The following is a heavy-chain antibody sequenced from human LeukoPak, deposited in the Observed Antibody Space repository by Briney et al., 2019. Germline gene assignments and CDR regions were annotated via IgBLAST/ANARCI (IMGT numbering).Heavy chain of an antibody. CDR1: GYTFTGYY. V-gene: IGHV1-2*02. J-gene: IGHJ4*02. Sequence: ASVKVSCKASGYTFTGYYMHWVRQAPGQGLEWMGWINPNSGVTKFAQRFQGRVTMTRDTSTSTAYLDLSSLRSDDTAVYYCATAVLYGGNDYDYWGQGTLVTVSS. CDR3: ATAVLYGGNDYDY. D-gene: IGHD5-12*01. CDR2: INPNSGVT.